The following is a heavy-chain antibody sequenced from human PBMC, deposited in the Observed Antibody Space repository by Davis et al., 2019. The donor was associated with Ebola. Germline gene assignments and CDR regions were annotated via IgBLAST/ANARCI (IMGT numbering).Heavy chain of an antibody. V-gene: IGHV1-46*01. Sequence: AASVKVSCKAFGYTFTSYYMHWVRQAPGQGLEWMGIINPSGGSTSYAQKFQGRVTMTRDTSTSTVYMELSSLRSEDTAVYYCARELIVVVVAANGYYYYGMDVWGKGTTVTVSS. J-gene: IGHJ6*04. CDR2: INPSGGST. D-gene: IGHD2-15*01. CDR3: ARELIVVVVAANGYYYYGMDV. CDR1: GYTFTSYY.